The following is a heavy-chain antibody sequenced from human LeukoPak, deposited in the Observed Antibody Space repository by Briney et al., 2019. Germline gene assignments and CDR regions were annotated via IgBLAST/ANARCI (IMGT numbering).Heavy chain of an antibody. J-gene: IGHJ5*02. CDR3: ARVGYYDSSGPGVDP. CDR1: GGSISSGGYY. V-gene: IGHV4-31*03. Sequence: SQTLSLTYTVSGGSISSGGYYWSWIRQHPGKGLEWIGYIYYSGSTYYNPSLKSRVTISVDTSKNQFSLKLSSVTAADTAVYYCARVGYYDSSGPGVDPWGQGTLVTVSS. CDR2: IYYSGST. D-gene: IGHD3-22*01.